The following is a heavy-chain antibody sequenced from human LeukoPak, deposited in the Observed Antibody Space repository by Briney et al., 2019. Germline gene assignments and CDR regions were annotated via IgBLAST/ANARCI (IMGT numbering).Heavy chain of an antibody. Sequence: ASVKVSCKASGGTFSSYAISWVRQAPGQGLEWMGWINPNSGGTNYAQKFQGRVTMTRDMSISTAYMELSRLRSDDTAVYYCARDGDYYDSSGYTDYWGQGTLVTVSS. J-gene: IGHJ4*02. V-gene: IGHV1-2*02. CDR1: GGTFSSYA. D-gene: IGHD3-22*01. CDR2: INPNSGGT. CDR3: ARDGDYYDSSGYTDY.